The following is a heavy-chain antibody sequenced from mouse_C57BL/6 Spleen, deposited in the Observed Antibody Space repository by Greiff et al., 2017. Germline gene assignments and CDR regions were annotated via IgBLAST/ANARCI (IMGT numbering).Heavy chain of an antibody. Sequence: VQLQQPGAELVMPGASVKLSCKASGYTFTSYWMHWVKQRPGQGLEWIGEIDPSDSSTNYNQKFKGKSTLTVDKSSSTAYMQLSSLTSEDSAVYYCARGGGNYFDYWGQGTTLTVSS. J-gene: IGHJ2*01. CDR1: GYTFTSYW. CDR3: ARGGGNYFDY. V-gene: IGHV1-69*01. CDR2: IDPSDSST. D-gene: IGHD2-14*01.